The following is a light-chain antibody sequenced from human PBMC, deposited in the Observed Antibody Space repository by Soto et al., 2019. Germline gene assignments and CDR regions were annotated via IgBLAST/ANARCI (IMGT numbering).Light chain of an antibody. CDR2: GAS. CDR1: HSVSSN. CDR3: QQYNNWPLT. J-gene: IGKJ4*01. V-gene: IGKV3-15*01. Sequence: EIVMTQSPATLSVSPGERATLSFRASHSVSSNLAWYQQKPGQAPRLLIYGASTRATGIPARFSGSGSGTEFTLTISSLQSEDFAVYYCQQYNNWPLTFGGGTKVEIK.